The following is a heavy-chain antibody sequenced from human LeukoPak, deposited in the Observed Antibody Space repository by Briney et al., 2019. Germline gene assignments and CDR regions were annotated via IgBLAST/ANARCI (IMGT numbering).Heavy chain of an antibody. J-gene: IGHJ6*03. Sequence: GGSLRLSCAASGFTFSSYWMHWVRQAPGKGLVWVSLINSDGSSTNYADSVKGRFTISRDNAKNTLYLQMNSLRAEDTAVYYCARDRTLRPPTYMDVWGKGITVTVSS. CDR2: INSDGSST. CDR3: ARDRTLRPPTYMDV. V-gene: IGHV3-74*01. CDR1: GFTFSSYW.